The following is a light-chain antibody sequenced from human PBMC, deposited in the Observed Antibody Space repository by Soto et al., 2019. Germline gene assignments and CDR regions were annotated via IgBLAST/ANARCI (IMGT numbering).Light chain of an antibody. CDR2: EGR. V-gene: IGLV2-23*01. Sequence: QSLLPQPASVSRSPGQSITISYTGSSSDVGRQSLVPWYQHHPGTAPKLMFYEGRRRPSGVSDRFSGSQSGNTASLTVSGLQAEDEADDYCCSDVAGTTYVFGSGTKVTVL. CDR3: CSDVAGTTYV. CDR1: SSDVGRQSL. J-gene: IGLJ1*01.